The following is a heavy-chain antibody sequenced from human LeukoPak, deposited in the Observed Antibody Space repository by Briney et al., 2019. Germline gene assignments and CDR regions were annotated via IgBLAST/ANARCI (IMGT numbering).Heavy chain of an antibody. J-gene: IGHJ4*02. V-gene: IGHV4-34*01. CDR1: GGSFSGYY. CDR3: ASTLNYYGSDY. Sequence: SETLSLTCAVYGGSFSGYYWSWIRQPPGKELEWIGEINHSGSTNYNPSLKSRVTISVDTSKNQFSLKLSSVTAADTAVYYCASTLNYYGSDYWGQGTLVTVSS. CDR2: INHSGST. D-gene: IGHD3-10*01.